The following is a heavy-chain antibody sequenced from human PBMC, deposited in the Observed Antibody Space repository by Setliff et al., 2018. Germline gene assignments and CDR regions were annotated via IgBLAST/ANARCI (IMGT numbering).Heavy chain of an antibody. J-gene: IGHJ4*01. CDR3: ASAVWEFLY. CDR1: GYAFFGYF. CDR2: INPDNGDT. Sequence: GASVKVSCKASGYAFFGYFMNWVRRAPGQGLEWMGWINPDNGDTHYAEKFQGRVTMTRDTSISTAYMELSSLRSDDTAIYYCASAVWEFLYWGQGALVTVSS. D-gene: IGHD1-26*01. V-gene: IGHV1-2*02.